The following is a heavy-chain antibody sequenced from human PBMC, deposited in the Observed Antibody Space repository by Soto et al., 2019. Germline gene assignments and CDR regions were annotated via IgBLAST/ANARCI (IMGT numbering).Heavy chain of an antibody. Sequence: SETLSLTCTVSGGSISSGGYYWGWIRQPPGKGLEWIGYIYYSGSTYYNPSLKSRVTMSVDTSKNQFSLKLSSVTAVDTAVYYCARTSGFQDYYYMDVWGKGTTVTVSS. V-gene: IGHV4-39*07. J-gene: IGHJ6*03. CDR1: GGSISSGGYY. CDR2: IYYSGST. CDR3: ARTSGFQDYYYMDV. D-gene: IGHD3-10*01.